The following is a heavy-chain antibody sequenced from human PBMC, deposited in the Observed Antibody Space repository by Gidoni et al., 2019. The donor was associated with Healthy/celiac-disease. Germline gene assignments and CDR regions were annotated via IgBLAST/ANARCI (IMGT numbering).Heavy chain of an antibody. CDR3: AREGGTMVRGVFYYYYGMDV. CDR2: ISSSSSYI. CDR1: GFTFSSYS. D-gene: IGHD3-10*01. Sequence: EVQLVESGGGLVKPGGSLRLSCAASGFTFSSYSMTWVRQAPGKGLEWVSSISSSSSYIYYADSVKGRFTISRDNAKNSLYLQMNSLRAEDTAVYYCAREGGTMVRGVFYYYYGMDVWGQGTTVTVSS. V-gene: IGHV3-21*01. J-gene: IGHJ6*02.